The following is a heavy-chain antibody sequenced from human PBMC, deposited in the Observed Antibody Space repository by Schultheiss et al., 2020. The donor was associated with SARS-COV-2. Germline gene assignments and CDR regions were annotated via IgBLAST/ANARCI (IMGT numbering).Heavy chain of an antibody. Sequence: GESLKISCAASGFTFSSYGMHWVRQAPGKGLEWVAVIWYDGSNKYYADSVKGRFTISRDNSKNTLYLQMNSLRAEDTAVYYCARDSEKYYDFWSGYSPLYGMDVWGQGTTVTVSS. CDR1: GFTFSSYG. CDR2: IWYDGSNK. D-gene: IGHD3-3*01. V-gene: IGHV3-33*01. CDR3: ARDSEKYYDFWSGYSPLYGMDV. J-gene: IGHJ6*02.